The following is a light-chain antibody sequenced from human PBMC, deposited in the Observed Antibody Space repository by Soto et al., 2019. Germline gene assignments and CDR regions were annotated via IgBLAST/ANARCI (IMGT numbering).Light chain of an antibody. V-gene: IGKV3-20*01. Sequence: EIVLTQSPGTLSLSPGERATLSCRASQSVSNTNLAWYQQKPGQAPRLLIYGASSRATGIPDRFSGSGSGPDFALTISRLEPEDFAVYYCQQYGSAPRTLGQGTKVDIK. CDR3: QQYGSAPRT. CDR2: GAS. CDR1: QSVSNTN. J-gene: IGKJ1*01.